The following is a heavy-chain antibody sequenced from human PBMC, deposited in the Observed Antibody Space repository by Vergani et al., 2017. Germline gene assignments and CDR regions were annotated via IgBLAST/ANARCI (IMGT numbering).Heavy chain of an antibody. CDR3: AGPQGTSAYYYGGFDY. Sequence: EVRLVESGGGLVLPGGSLRLSCAASGFKFSETSMNWVRQAPGKGLEWVSTISSDGGSTYYADSVKGRFTISRDNSKNTLSLQMNSLTAEDTAIYYCAGPQGTSAYYYGGFDYWGQGILVTVSS. V-gene: IGHV3-23*04. D-gene: IGHD3-22*01. J-gene: IGHJ4*02. CDR2: ISSDGGST. CDR1: GFKFSETS.